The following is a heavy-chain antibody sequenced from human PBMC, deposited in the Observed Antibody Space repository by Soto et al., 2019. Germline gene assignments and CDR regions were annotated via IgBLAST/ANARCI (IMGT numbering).Heavy chain of an antibody. D-gene: IGHD3-9*01. CDR1: GGTFSSYA. J-gene: IGHJ6*02. Sequence: GASVKFSCKASGGTFSSYAISWVRQAPGQGLEWMGGIIPTFGAANYAQKFQVRVRITADESTSTAYWGLSGRRFEDTAVYYCGRGMYYDFLTGYPGGSYYYYGMDVGGQGTTVTFSS. CDR2: IIPTFGAA. V-gene: IGHV1-69*13. CDR3: GRGMYYDFLTGYPGGSYYYYGMDV.